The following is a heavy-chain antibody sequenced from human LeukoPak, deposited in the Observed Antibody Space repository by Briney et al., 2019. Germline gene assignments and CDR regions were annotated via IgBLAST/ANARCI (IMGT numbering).Heavy chain of an antibody. D-gene: IGHD2-8*02. V-gene: IGHV3-9*01. J-gene: IGHJ4*02. CDR3: AKGASRDGGVSGR. CDR1: GFTFDDYA. CDR2: ISWNSGSI. Sequence: PGGSLRLSCAASGFTFDDYAMRWVRQAPGKGLEWVAGISWNSGSIGYADSVRGRFTISRDNAKNSLYLQMNSLRAEDTALYYCAKGASRDGGVSGRWGQGTLVTVSS.